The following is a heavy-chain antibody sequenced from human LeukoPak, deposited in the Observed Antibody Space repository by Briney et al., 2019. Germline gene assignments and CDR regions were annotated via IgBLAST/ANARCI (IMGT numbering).Heavy chain of an antibody. J-gene: IGHJ4*02. D-gene: IGHD6-19*01. CDR3: AREGPPVAGTSLDY. CDR2: INPSGGGT. V-gene: IGHV1-46*01. CDR1: GYTFTTYY. Sequence: ASVKVSCKASGYTFTTYYIHWVRQAPGQGLEWMGIINPSGGGTTYAQNFQGRVTMTRDTSTSTVYMASSSLGSEDTAVYYCAREGPPVAGTSLDYWGQGTLVTVSS.